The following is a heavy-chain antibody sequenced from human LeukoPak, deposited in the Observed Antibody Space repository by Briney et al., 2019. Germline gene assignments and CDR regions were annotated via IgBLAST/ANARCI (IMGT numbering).Heavy chain of an antibody. D-gene: IGHD3-22*01. J-gene: IGHJ4*02. CDR2: IYYSGST. Sequence: SEALSLTCTGSGGSISSYYWSWLRQPPGKGLEGIGYIYYSGSTNYNPSLKSRVTISVDTSKNQFSLKLSSVTAADTAVYYCARDGDSSGYYYAYFDYWGQGTLVTVSS. CDR1: GGSISSYY. CDR3: ARDGDSSGYYYAYFDY. V-gene: IGHV4-59*12.